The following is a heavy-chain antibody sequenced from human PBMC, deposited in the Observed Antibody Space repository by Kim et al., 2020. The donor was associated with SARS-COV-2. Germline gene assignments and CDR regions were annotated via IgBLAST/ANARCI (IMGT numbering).Heavy chain of an antibody. CDR2: IATDGGEK. V-gene: IGHV3-7*01. Sequence: GGSLRLSCEASGFVFSDYWMSWVRQVPGKRPEWVANIATDGGEKYHVGSVEGRFTISRDNAKKSLYLQMNSLRVDDTAVYYCTRGSGYLSSWPFWGQG. CDR3: TRGSGYLSSWPF. CDR1: GFVFSDYW. D-gene: IGHD6-13*01. J-gene: IGHJ1*01.